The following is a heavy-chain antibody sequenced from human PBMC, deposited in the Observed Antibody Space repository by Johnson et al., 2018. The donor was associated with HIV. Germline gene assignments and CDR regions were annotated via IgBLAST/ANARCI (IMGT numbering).Heavy chain of an antibody. J-gene: IGHJ3*02. Sequence: EKLVESGGGVVQPGTSLRLSCAASGFTVSSNYMSWVRQAPGKGLEWVSVIYSGGSTYYADSVKGRFTISRDNSKNTLYLQMNSLRAEDTAVYYCARVTTLHDAFDIWGQGTMVTVSS. D-gene: IGHD1-1*01. CDR2: IYSGGST. CDR3: ARVTTLHDAFDI. V-gene: IGHV3-53*01. CDR1: GFTVSSNY.